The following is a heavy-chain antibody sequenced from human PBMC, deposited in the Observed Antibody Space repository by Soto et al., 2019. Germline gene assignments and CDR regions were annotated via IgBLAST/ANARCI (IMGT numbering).Heavy chain of an antibody. V-gene: IGHV4-34*01. CDR2: INHSGST. CDR3: ARGRGMITFGGVIVGPFDP. J-gene: IGHJ5*02. D-gene: IGHD3-16*02. Sequence: AETLSRTCAVYGGSFSGYYWSWIRQPPGKGLEWIGEINHSGSTNYNPSLKSRVTISVDTSKNQFSLKLSSVTAADTAVYYCARGRGMITFGGVIVGPFDPWGQGTLVTVSS. CDR1: GGSFSGYY.